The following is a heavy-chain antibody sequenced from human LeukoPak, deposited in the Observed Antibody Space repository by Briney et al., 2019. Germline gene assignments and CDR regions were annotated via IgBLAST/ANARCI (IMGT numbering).Heavy chain of an antibody. D-gene: IGHD6-19*01. V-gene: IGHV4-59*01. J-gene: IGHJ4*02. CDR2: IYYNGIS. CDR3: ARAETGYSSGWYGYYFGY. Sequence: ASETLSLTCTVSGVSISGYYWSWIRQPPGKGLEWIAYIYYNGISNYNPSLKSRVIISVDSSKNQFSLKLTSVTAADTAVYYCARAETGYSSGWYGYYFGYWGQGTLVTVSS. CDR1: GVSISGYY.